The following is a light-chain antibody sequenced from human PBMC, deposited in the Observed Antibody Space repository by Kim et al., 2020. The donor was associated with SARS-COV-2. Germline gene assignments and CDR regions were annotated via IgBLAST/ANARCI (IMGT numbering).Light chain of an antibody. Sequence: ASIRNTVTITCRSTQVISNYLAWYQQTPGKAPKLLIYAASTLQSGVPSRFTGSGSGTEFSLTISSLEPEDVATYYCQQLSTYPRTFGQGTKVDIK. V-gene: IGKV1-9*01. CDR3: QQLSTYPRT. CDR2: AAS. J-gene: IGKJ1*01. CDR1: QVISNY.